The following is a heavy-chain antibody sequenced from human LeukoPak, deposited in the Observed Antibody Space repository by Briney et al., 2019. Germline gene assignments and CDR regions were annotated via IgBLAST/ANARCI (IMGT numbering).Heavy chain of an antibody. CDR3: AREALEWSPPDI. J-gene: IGHJ3*02. CDR2: IPYDGSDK. V-gene: IGHV3-30*03. D-gene: IGHD3-3*01. Sequence: PGGSLRLSCAASGFTFSDYYMSWIRQAPAKGLERVTFIPYDGSDKYYADSVKGRFTISRDNSKNTLYLQMNNMRTEDTAVYYCAREALEWSPPDIWGQGTTVTVSS. CDR1: GFTFSDYY.